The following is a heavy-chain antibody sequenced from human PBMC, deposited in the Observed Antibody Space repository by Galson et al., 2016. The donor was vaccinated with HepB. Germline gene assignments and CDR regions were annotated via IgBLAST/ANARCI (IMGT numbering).Heavy chain of an antibody. CDR2: MYYSGST. Sequence: ETLSLTCSVSGGSISSYYWSWIRQPPGKGLEWIGYMYYSGSTNYNPSLRSRVTISVDTSRNQFSLKLSSVTAADTAVYYCARVGVGSGNYYDSSAYYTAFVYWGQGTLVTVSS. J-gene: IGHJ4*02. V-gene: IGHV4-59*01. CDR3: ARVGVGSGNYYDSSAYYTAFVY. CDR1: GGSISSYY. D-gene: IGHD3-22*01.